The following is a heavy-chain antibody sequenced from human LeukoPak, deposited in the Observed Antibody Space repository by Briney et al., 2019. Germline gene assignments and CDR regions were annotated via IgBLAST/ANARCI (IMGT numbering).Heavy chain of an antibody. CDR3: ARDQGATDPIVVVVAATPDY. V-gene: IGHV3-21*01. CDR2: ISSSSSYI. D-gene: IGHD2-15*01. CDR1: GFTFSSYS. Sequence: KTGGSLRLSCAASGFTFSSYSMNWVRQAPGKGLEWVSSISSSSSYIYYADSVKGRLTISRDNAKNSLYLQMNSLRAEDTAVYYCARDQGATDPIVVVVAATPDYWGQGTLVTVSS. J-gene: IGHJ4*02.